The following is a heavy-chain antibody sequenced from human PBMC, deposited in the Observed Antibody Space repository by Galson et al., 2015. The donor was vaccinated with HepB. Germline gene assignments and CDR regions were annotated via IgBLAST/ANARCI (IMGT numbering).Heavy chain of an antibody. CDR3: ARERAEDTTDY. D-gene: IGHD1-26*01. Sequence: PVKVSCKDSDYTFTNNGINWARQAPGQGFEWMAWIKPYNGDTKYSQKVQGRVTLTTDTSTSTAYMELRSLTSDDTAVYYCARERAEDTTDYWGQGTLVTGSA. CDR2: IKPYNGDT. V-gene: IGHV1-18*01. CDR1: DYTFTNNG. J-gene: IGHJ4*02.